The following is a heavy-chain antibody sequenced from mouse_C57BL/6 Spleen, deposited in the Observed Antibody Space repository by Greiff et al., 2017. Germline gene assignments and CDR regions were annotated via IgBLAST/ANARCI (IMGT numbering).Heavy chain of an antibody. CDR2: ISSGGSYT. CDR1: GFTFSSYG. J-gene: IGHJ2*01. CDR3: ARLAYSFDY. V-gene: IGHV5-6*02. Sequence: DVKLVESGGDLVKPGGSLKLSCAASGFTFSSYGMSWVRQTPDKRLEWVATISSGGSYTYYPDSVKGRFTISRDNAKNTLYLQMSSLKSEDTAMYYCARLAYSFDYWGQGTTLTVSS.